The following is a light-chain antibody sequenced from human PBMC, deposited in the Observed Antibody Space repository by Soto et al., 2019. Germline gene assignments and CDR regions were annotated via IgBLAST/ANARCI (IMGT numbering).Light chain of an antibody. CDR1: QGVSSN. V-gene: IGKV3-15*01. Sequence: EIVMTQSPATLSVSPGERAALSCRASQGVSSNFAWYQQKPGQAPRLLMYGASTRATGIPARFSGSGSGTEFTLTISSLQSEDFAVYYCQQYNNWPYTFGQGTKLEIK. CDR2: GAS. CDR3: QQYNNWPYT. J-gene: IGKJ2*01.